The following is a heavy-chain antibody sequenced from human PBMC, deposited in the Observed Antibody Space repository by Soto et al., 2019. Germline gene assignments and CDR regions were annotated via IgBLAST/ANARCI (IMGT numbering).Heavy chain of an antibody. D-gene: IGHD6-13*01. Sequence: SETLSLTCFVSGASISSRSSYWGWIRQPPGKGLEWVGTFYSGSTYNNPSLKSRVTISVDTSKNQFSLKLSSVAAEDTAIYYCATTRGIAVGGSFDHWGKGTLVTVSS. V-gene: IGHV4-39*01. CDR3: ATTRGIAVGGSFDH. J-gene: IGHJ5*02. CDR2: FYSGST. CDR1: GASISSRSSY.